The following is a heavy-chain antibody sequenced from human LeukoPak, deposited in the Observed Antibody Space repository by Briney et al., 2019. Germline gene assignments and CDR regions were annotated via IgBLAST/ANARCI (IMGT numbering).Heavy chain of an antibody. J-gene: IGHJ4*02. CDR2: IRYDGSNK. D-gene: IGHD4-23*01. CDR1: GFTFSSYG. CDR3: AKDRVTTVVTPLDY. Sequence: GGSLRLSCAASGFTFSSYGLHWVRQAPGEGLERVAFIRYDGSNKYYADSVKGRFTISRDNSKNTLYLQMNSLRAEDTAVFYCAKDRVTTVVTPLDYWGQGTLVTVSS. V-gene: IGHV3-30*02.